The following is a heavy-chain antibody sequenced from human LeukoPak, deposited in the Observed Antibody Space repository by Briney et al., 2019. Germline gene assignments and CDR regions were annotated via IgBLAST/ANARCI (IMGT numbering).Heavy chain of an antibody. CDR2: IRYDGSNK. D-gene: IGHD3-10*01. CDR1: GFTFSSYG. Sequence: GGSLRLSCAAPGFTFSSYGMHWVRQAPGKGLEWVAFIRYDGSNKYYADSVKGRFTISRDNSKNTLYLQMNSLRAEDTAVYYCAKGHGHYGSGSYGYWGQGTLVTVSS. CDR3: AKGHGHYGSGSYGY. J-gene: IGHJ4*02. V-gene: IGHV3-30*02.